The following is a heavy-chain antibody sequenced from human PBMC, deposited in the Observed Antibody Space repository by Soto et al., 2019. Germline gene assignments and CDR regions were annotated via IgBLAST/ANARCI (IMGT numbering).Heavy chain of an antibody. Sequence: GGSLRLSCAASGFTFSSYAMHWVRQAPGKGLEWVAVISYDGSNKYYADSVKGRFTISRDNSKNTLYLQMNSLRAEDTAVYYCARDASPIYGGNLDYRGQGPLVTVS. J-gene: IGHJ4*02. CDR2: ISYDGSNK. D-gene: IGHD4-17*01. CDR3: ARDASPIYGGNLDY. V-gene: IGHV3-30-3*01. CDR1: GFTFSSYA.